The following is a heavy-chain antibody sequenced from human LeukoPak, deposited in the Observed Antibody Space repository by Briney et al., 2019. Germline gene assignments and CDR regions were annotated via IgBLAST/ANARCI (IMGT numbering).Heavy chain of an antibody. V-gene: IGHV3-9*01. J-gene: IGHJ4*02. Sequence: GGSLRLSCAASGFTFSSYAMSWVRQAPGKGLEWVSGISWNSGSIGYADSVKGRFTISRDNAKNSLYLQMNSLRAEDTALYYCAKDMDGYYYDSSGYYPVGLDYWGQGTLVTVSS. CDR2: ISWNSGSI. CDR3: AKDMDGYYYDSSGYYPVGLDY. D-gene: IGHD3-22*01. CDR1: GFTFSSYA.